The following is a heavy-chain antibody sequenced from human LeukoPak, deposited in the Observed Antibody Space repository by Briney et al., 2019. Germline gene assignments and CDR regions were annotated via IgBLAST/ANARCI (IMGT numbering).Heavy chain of an antibody. D-gene: IGHD7-27*01. Sequence: GGSLRLSCAASGFTFGSYAMSWVRQAPGKGLEWVSAISGSGGSTYYADSVKGRFTISRDNSKNTLYLQMNSLRAEDTAVYYCARGRKLGLDYWGQGTLVTVSS. V-gene: IGHV3-23*01. CDR1: GFTFGSYA. CDR2: ISGSGGST. J-gene: IGHJ4*02. CDR3: ARGRKLGLDY.